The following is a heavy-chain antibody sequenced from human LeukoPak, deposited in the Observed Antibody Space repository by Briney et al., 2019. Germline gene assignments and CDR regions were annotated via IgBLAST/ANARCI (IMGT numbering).Heavy chain of an antibody. CDR1: GYTFTSYA. D-gene: IGHD2-2*01. CDR3: ARDVPYCSTTSCYVFDI. Sequence: ASVKVSCKASGYTFTSYAMNWVRQAPGQGLEWMGWINTNTGNPTYAQGFTGRFVFSLDTSVSTAYLQISSLKAEDTAVYYCARDVPYCSTTSCYVFDIWGQGTMVTVSS. V-gene: IGHV7-4-1*02. J-gene: IGHJ3*02. CDR2: INTNTGNP.